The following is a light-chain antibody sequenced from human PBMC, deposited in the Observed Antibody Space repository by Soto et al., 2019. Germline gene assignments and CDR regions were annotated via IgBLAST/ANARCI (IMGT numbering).Light chain of an antibody. CDR1: SSDVGDYDY. J-gene: IGLJ1*01. CDR3: DSYTSSRAYV. CDR2: EVS. V-gene: IGLV2-14*01. Sequence: QSVLTQPASVSGSPGQSITISCTGTSSDVGDYDYVSWYQQVPGKAPKVMIYEVSYRPSGVSNRFSGSKSGNTASLTISGLQAEDEADYYCDSYTSSRAYVFGIGTKVTVL.